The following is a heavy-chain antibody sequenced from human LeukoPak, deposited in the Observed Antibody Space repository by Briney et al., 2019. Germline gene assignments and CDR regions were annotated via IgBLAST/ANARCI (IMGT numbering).Heavy chain of an antibody. D-gene: IGHD6-19*01. CDR1: GFTFSSYG. Sequence: GGSLRLSCAASGFTFSSYGMHWVRQAPGKGLEWLANIKQDGSEKYYVDSVKGRFTISRDNAKNSLYLQMNNLRAEDTAVYYCARPPSSSGWYQWGQGTLVTVSS. CDR2: IKQDGSEK. CDR3: ARPPSSSGWYQ. V-gene: IGHV3-7*01. J-gene: IGHJ4*02.